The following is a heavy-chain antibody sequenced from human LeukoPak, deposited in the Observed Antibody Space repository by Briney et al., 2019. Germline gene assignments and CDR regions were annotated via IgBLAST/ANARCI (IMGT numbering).Heavy chain of an antibody. CDR2: IIPIFGTA. J-gene: IGHJ4*02. CDR1: GGTFSSYA. CDR3: AAKYDYGGNSLNY. D-gene: IGHD4-23*01. Sequence: SVKVSCKASGGTFSSYAISWVRQAPGQGLEWMGGIIPIFGTANYAQKFQGRVTITADESTSTAYMELSSLRSEDTAVYYCAAKYDYGGNSLNYWGQGTLVTVSS. V-gene: IGHV1-69*01.